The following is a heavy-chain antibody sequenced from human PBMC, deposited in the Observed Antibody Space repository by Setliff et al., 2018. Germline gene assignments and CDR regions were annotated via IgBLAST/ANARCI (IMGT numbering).Heavy chain of an antibody. V-gene: IGHV4-39*01. J-gene: IGHJ3*02. CDR2: IYYSGST. CDR1: GGSISSSSCY. CDR3: ARHTASYSSSWYGAFDI. Sequence: PSETLSLTCTVSGGSISSSSCYWGWIRQPPGKGLEWIGTIYYSGSTYYNPSLKSRVTISVDTSKNQFSLKLSSVTAADTAVYYCARHTASYSSSWYGAFDIWGQGTMVTVSS. D-gene: IGHD6-13*01.